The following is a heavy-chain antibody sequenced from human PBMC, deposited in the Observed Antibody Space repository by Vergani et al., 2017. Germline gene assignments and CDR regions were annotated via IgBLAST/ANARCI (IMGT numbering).Heavy chain of an antibody. D-gene: IGHD3-10*01. CDR3: AKDIEYYGSGSYYTNKRGGYYYYGMDV. V-gene: IGHV3-9*01. J-gene: IGHJ6*02. Sequence: EVQLVESGGGLVQPGGSLRLSCAASGFTFDDYAMHWVRQAPGKGLEWVSGISWNSGSIGYADSVKGRFTISRDNAKNSLYLQMNSLRAEDTALYYCAKDIEYYGSGSYYTNKRGGYYYYGMDVWGQGTTVTVSS. CDR2: ISWNSGSI. CDR1: GFTFDDYA.